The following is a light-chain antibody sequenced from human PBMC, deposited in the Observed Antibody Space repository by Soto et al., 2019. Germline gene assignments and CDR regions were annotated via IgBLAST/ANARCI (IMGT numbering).Light chain of an antibody. CDR2: AAS. V-gene: IGKV3-11*01. CDR3: QQRSNWPPT. J-gene: IGKJ5*01. Sequence: EIVLTQSPATLSLSPGERATLSCRASQSVSSYLACYQQKPGQAPSLLIYAASNMATGIQARFSGSGFGTDFTLTISSLEPEDFAVYYCQQRSNWPPTFGQGTRLEIK. CDR1: QSVSSY.